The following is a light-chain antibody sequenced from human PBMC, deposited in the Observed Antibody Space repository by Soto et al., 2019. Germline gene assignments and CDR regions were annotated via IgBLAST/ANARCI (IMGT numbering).Light chain of an antibody. J-gene: IGLJ3*02. Sequence: QSALTQPASVSGSPGQSITISCTGSNSDVGAYNYVSWYQQHPGKAPKLIIYEVNNRPSGVSHRFSGSKSGNTASLTISGLQADDEADYYCASYTISSTRVFGGWTKLTVL. CDR2: EVN. CDR3: ASYTISSTRV. CDR1: NSDVGAYNY. V-gene: IGLV2-14*01.